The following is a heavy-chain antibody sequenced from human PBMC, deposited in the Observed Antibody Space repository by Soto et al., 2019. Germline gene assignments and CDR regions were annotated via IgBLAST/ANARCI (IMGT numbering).Heavy chain of an antibody. Sequence: QVQLVQSGAEVKKPGSSVKVSCGASGGTFSSYPINWVRQAPGQGLEWMGGIIPFFGTSNYAQKFQGRVTITADESTSTAYMELRSLRSEDTAVYYCARVGHIINYGMAVWGQGTTVTVSS. D-gene: IGHD1-26*01. CDR3: ARVGHIINYGMAV. CDR2: IIPFFGTS. V-gene: IGHV1-69*01. J-gene: IGHJ6*02. CDR1: GGTFSSYP.